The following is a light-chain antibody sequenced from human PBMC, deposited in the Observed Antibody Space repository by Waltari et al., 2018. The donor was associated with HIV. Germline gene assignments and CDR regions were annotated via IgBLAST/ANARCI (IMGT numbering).Light chain of an antibody. CDR2: DVS. V-gene: IGLV2-14*03. J-gene: IGLJ3*02. Sequence: QSALTQPASVSGSPGQSITISCTGTSGDIGSYNYVSWYQQHPGKAPKLMIFDVSYRPSGVSNRFSGSKSGFTASLTVSGLQAEDEADYYCSSFSSDNTVVFGGGTKLTVL. CDR3: SSFSSDNTVV. CDR1: SGDIGSYNY.